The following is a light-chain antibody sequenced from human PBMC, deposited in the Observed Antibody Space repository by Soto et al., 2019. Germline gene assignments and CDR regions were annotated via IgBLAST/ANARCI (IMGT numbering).Light chain of an antibody. CDR1: SSNIGAGYP. CDR2: GNT. V-gene: IGLV1-40*01. J-gene: IGLJ1*01. Sequence: QSVLTQPPSVSGAPVQRVTIYCTGSSSNIGAGYPVHWYQQLPGTAPKLLIFGNTNRPSGVPDRFSGSRSGLAITGLQAEDEADYYCQSYDSSLSAYVFGTGTKVTVL. CDR3: QSYDSSLSAYV.